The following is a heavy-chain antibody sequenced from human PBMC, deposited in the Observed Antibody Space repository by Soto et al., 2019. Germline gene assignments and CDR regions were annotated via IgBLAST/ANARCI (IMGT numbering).Heavy chain of an antibody. CDR3: ARARSPYNWFDP. V-gene: IGHV4-39*07. CDR2: IYYSGST. CDR1: GGSISSSSYY. Sequence: SETLSLTCTVSGGSISSSSYYWGWIRQPPGKGLEWIGSIYYSGSTYYNPSLKSRVTISVDTSKNQFSLKLSSVTAADTAVYYCARARSPYNWFDPWGQGTLVTVSS. D-gene: IGHD6-19*01. J-gene: IGHJ5*02.